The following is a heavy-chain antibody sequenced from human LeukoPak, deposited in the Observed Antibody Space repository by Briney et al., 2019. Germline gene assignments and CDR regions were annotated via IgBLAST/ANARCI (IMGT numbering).Heavy chain of an antibody. J-gene: IGHJ6*02. CDR1: GGSFSGYY. CDR3: ARDTNGDYGVYYYYGMDV. CDR2: INHSGST. D-gene: IGHD4-17*01. V-gene: IGHV4-34*01. Sequence: SETLSLTCAVYGGSFSGYYWSWIRQPPGKGLEWIGEINHSGSTNYNPSLKSRVTISVDTSKNQFPLKLSSVTAADTAVYYCARDTNGDYGVYYYYGMDVWGQGTTVTVSS.